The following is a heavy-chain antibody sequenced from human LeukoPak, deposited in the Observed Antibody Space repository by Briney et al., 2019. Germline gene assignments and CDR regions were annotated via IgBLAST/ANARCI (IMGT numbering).Heavy chain of an antibody. J-gene: IGHJ4*02. V-gene: IGHV3-30-3*01. Sequence: GGSLGLSCAASGFTFSSYAMHWVRQAPGKGLEWVAVISYDGSNKYYPGSVRGRFTISRDNSKNTIYLQMDSLRAEDTAIYYCARDYWWNYDYWGQGTLVTVSS. CDR2: ISYDGSNK. CDR1: GFTFSSYA. CDR3: ARDYWWNYDY. D-gene: IGHD1-7*01.